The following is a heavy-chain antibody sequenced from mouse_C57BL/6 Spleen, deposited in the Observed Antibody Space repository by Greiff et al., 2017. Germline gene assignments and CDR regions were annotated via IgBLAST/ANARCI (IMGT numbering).Heavy chain of an antibody. D-gene: IGHD1-1*01. CDR1: GYTFTSYG. CDR3: ARVYGSSHPFAY. J-gene: IGHJ3*01. CDR2: IYPRSGNT. V-gene: IGHV1-81*01. Sequence: QVQLQQSGAELARPGASVKLSCKASGYTFTSYGISWVKQRTGRGLVWIGEIYPRSGNTYYNEKFKGKATLTADKSSSTAYMELRSLTSEDSAVYFCARVYGSSHPFAYWGQGTLVTVSA.